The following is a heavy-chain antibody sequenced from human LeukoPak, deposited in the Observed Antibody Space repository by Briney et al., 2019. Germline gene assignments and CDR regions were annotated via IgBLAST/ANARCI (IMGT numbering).Heavy chain of an antibody. CDR3: TRDILSGWDCFDY. V-gene: IGHV3-7*01. D-gene: IGHD6-19*01. CDR1: GFTFSSYW. J-gene: IGHJ4*02. CDR2: IKQDGSEK. Sequence: GGSLRLSCAASGFTFSSYWMSWVRQAPGKGLEWVANIKQDGSEKYYVDSVKGRFTISRDNAKNSLYLQMNSLRAEDTAVYYCTRDILSGWDCFDYWGQGTLVTVSS.